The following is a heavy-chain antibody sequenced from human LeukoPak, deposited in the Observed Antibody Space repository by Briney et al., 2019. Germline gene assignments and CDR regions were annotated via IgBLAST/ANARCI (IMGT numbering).Heavy chain of an antibody. Sequence: GGSLRLSCAASGFTFSTYAMSWVRQAPGEGLEWVSGISNSGDSTYYPDSVKGRFTISRDNSKNTLHLQMSSLRAEDTAVYYCAKGGEVVDYWGQGTLVTVSS. CDR3: AKGGEVVDY. CDR1: GFTFSTYA. CDR2: ISNSGDST. J-gene: IGHJ4*02. V-gene: IGHV3-23*01. D-gene: IGHD3-10*01.